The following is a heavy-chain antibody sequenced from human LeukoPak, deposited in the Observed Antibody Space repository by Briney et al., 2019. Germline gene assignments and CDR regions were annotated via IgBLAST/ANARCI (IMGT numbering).Heavy chain of an antibody. Sequence: SETLSLTCTVSGGSISSSSYSWGWIRQPPGKGLELIGSIYYSGNTYYNPSLKSRVTISVDTSKNQFSLKLSSVTAADTAVYYCARLYSNYAMGAFDIWGQGTMVTVSS. V-gene: IGHV4-39*01. J-gene: IGHJ3*02. CDR2: IYYSGNT. D-gene: IGHD4-11*01. CDR1: GGSISSSSYS. CDR3: ARLYSNYAMGAFDI.